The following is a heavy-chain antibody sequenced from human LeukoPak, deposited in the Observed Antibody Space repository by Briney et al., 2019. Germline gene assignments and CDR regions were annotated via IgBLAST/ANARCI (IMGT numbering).Heavy chain of an antibody. CDR1: GFTFSTYG. CDR3: ARVRSGWSYYYYYYMDV. J-gene: IGHJ6*03. CDR2: ISSSSSTI. V-gene: IGHV3-48*01. D-gene: IGHD6-19*01. Sequence: GGSLRLSCVASGFTFSTYGMNWVRQAPGKGLEWVSYISSSSSTIYYADSVKGRFTISRDNAKNSLYLQMNSLRAEDTAVYYCARVRSGWSYYYYYYMDVWGKGTTVTVSS.